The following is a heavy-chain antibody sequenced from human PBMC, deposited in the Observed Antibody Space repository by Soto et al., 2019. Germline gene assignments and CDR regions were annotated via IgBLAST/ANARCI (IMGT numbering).Heavy chain of an antibody. V-gene: IGHV4-59*01. CDR1: GGSISSYY. D-gene: IGHD2-15*01. J-gene: IGHJ6*03. Sequence: PSETLSLTCTVSGGSISSYYWSWIRQPPGKGLEWIGYIYYSGSTNYNPSLKSRVTISVDTSKNQFSLKLSSVTAADTAVYYCARVGGGSINYYYYYMDVWGKGTTVTVS. CDR2: IYYSGST. CDR3: ARVGGGSINYYYYYMDV.